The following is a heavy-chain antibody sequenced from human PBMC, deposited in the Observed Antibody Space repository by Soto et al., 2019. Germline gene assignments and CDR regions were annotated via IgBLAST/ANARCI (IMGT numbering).Heavy chain of an antibody. V-gene: IGHV3-48*02. CDR2: ISYSSSSI. Sequence: EVQLVESGGGLVQPGGSLRLSCAASGFTFSSYSMNWVRQAPGKGLEWISYISYSSSSIQYADSVKGRFTISRDNAKNSLYLQMSSRRDADTAVYYCARAGAGTGYWGQGTLVTVAS. D-gene: IGHD3-10*01. J-gene: IGHJ4*02. CDR3: ARAGAGTGY. CDR1: GFTFSSYS.